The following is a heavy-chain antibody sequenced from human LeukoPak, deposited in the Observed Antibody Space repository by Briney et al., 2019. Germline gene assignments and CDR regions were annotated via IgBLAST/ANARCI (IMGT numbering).Heavy chain of an antibody. CDR3: ARDTSSSFDY. V-gene: IGHV3-74*01. Sequence: GGSLRLSCAASGFTFSSYWMHWVRHAPGKGLVWVSRINRDGSTTRYADSVKGRFTISRDNAKNTLDLQMSSLRVEDTAVYYCARDTSSSFDYWGQGILVTVSS. CDR1: GFTFSSYW. D-gene: IGHD6-19*01. CDR2: INRDGSTT. J-gene: IGHJ4*02.